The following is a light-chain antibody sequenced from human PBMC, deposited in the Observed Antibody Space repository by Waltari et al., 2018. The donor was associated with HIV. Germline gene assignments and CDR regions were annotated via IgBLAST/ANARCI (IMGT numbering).Light chain of an antibody. Sequence: QSVLTQPPSASGTPGQRVTISCSGSSSNNPTNHVNWYQQPPGTAPKILIYTNNQRPSGVPARFSGSKSGTSASLAISGLQSDDDADYYCATWDDSLNGWVFGGGTRLTVL. J-gene: IGLJ3*02. CDR2: TNN. CDR1: SSNNPTNH. CDR3: ATWDDSLNGWV. V-gene: IGLV1-44*01.